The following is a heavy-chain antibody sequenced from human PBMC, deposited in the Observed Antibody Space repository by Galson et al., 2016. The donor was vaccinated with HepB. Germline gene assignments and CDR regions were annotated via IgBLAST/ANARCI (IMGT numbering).Heavy chain of an antibody. D-gene: IGHD4-11*01. J-gene: IGHJ4*01. CDR1: GGSFTGYY. Sequence: SETLSLTCGVDGGSFTGYYWSWVRQSPGKGLEWIGEVDHSGAANYNPSLKSRVTISVDSSNNRFSLTVTSVTAADSGIYYCAIGTTLTTRFDYWGHGTLVTVSS. CDR2: VDHSGAA. CDR3: AIGTTLTTRFDY. V-gene: IGHV4-34*01.